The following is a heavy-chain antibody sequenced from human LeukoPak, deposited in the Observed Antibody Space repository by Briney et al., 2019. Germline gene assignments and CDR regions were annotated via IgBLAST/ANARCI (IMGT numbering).Heavy chain of an antibody. CDR3: AQYSGIYLLDAFDI. Sequence: SENLSLTCTVSAVSISSYCWGWIRQPAGKGLEWLGRIYTNGRNIHGRALKSRVTMSVDTSKNQFSLKLGAATAADTAVYYCAQYSGIYLLDAFDIWGQGTMVTVSS. J-gene: IGHJ3*02. CDR1: AVSISSYC. V-gene: IGHV4-4*07. CDR2: IYTNGRN. D-gene: IGHD1-26*01.